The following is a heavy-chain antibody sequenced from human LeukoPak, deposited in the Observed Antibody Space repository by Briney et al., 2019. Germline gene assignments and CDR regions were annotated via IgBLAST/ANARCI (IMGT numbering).Heavy chain of an antibody. D-gene: IGHD6-19*01. CDR1: GYTFTDYF. J-gene: IGHJ4*02. Sequence: ALVKVSCKASGYTFTDYFIHWVRQAPGQGLEWMGWITPKSGGTNYAQKFQGRVTITRDPSISTAYMELSSLRSDDTAVYFCARDKGPVAGTGVGSFDHWGQGTLVTVSS. CDR2: ITPKSGGT. V-gene: IGHV1-2*02. CDR3: ARDKGPVAGTGVGSFDH.